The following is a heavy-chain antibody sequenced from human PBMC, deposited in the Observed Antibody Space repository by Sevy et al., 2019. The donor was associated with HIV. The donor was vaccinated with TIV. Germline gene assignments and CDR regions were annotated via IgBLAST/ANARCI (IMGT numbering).Heavy chain of an antibody. V-gene: IGHV3-7*01. J-gene: IGHJ4*02. CDR1: GFTFSSFW. Sequence: GGSLRLYCAASGFTFSSFWMHWVRQAPGKGLEWVANIKQDGSEKYYVHSVKGRFTISRDNAKNSLYLQMNSLRAEDTAVYYCAREIGGGNSFWGQGTLVTVSS. CDR2: IKQDGSEK. D-gene: IGHD1-1*01. CDR3: AREIGGGNSF.